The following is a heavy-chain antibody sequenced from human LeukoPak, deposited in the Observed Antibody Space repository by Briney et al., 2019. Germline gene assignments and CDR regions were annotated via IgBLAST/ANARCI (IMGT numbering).Heavy chain of an antibody. CDR1: GYTLTELS. CDR2: FDPEDGET. J-gene: IGHJ5*02. CDR3: ATSEPSMVRGVIIKSPWFDP. D-gene: IGHD3-10*01. Sequence: GASVKVSCKVSGYTLTELSMHWVRQAPGKGLEWMGSFDPEDGETIYAQKFQGRVTMTEDTSTDTAYMELSSLRSEDTAVYYCATSEPSMVRGVIIKSPWFDPWGQGTLVTVSS. V-gene: IGHV1-24*01.